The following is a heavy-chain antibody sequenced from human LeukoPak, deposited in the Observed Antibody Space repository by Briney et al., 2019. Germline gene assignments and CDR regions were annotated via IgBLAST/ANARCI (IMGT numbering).Heavy chain of an antibody. CDR1: GGSISSYY. D-gene: IGHD3-16*02. J-gene: IGHJ3*02. V-gene: IGHV4-59*08. CDR2: IYYSGST. CDR3: ARLGYYDYVWGSYRGIDI. Sequence: SETLSLTCTVSGGSISSYYWSWIRQPPGKGLEWIGYIYYSGSTNYNPSLKSRVTISVDTSKNQFSLKLSSVTAADTAVYYCARLGYYDYVWGSYRGIDIWGQGTMVTVSS.